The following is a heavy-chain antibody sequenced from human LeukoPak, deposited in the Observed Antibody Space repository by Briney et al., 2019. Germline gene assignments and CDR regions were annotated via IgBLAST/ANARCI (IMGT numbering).Heavy chain of an antibody. D-gene: IGHD5-12*01. CDR3: ARQIRYTYDPNWFHP. Sequence: SETLSLTCSVSGDSIAATSYYWAWIRQPPGKGLEWIGSIYYGGNINYDPSLQSRVPISIDTSKNQFSLSLTSVTAADTAVYFCARQIRYTYDPNWFHPWGQGTLVTVSS. CDR2: IYYGGNI. CDR1: GDSIAATSYY. V-gene: IGHV4-39*01. J-gene: IGHJ5*02.